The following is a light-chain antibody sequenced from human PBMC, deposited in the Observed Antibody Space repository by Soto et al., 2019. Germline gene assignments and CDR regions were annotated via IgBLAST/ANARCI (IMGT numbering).Light chain of an antibody. Sequence: DIQMTQSTSTLSASVGDRVTITCRASQSISSWLAWYQQKPGKAPKLLIYDASSLERGVPSRFSGSGSGTECTLTISSLQPDEFATDYCQQYNSYSWTFGQGTKVEIK. CDR2: DAS. CDR3: QQYNSYSWT. V-gene: IGKV1-5*01. J-gene: IGKJ1*01. CDR1: QSISSW.